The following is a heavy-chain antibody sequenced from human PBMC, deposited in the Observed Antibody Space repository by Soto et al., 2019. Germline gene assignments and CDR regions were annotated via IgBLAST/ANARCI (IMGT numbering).Heavy chain of an antibody. D-gene: IGHD3-10*01. V-gene: IGHV4-59*08. CDR3: ARHDGSRSTDY. Sequence: SETLSLTCTVSGGSIGSDYWNWIRQPPGKGLEWIGYIHSGSTTYSASLRSRVTISVDTSKNQFSLKLSSVTAADTAVYFCARHDGSRSTDYWGQGTLVTVSS. J-gene: IGHJ4*02. CDR2: IHSGST. CDR1: GGSIGSDY.